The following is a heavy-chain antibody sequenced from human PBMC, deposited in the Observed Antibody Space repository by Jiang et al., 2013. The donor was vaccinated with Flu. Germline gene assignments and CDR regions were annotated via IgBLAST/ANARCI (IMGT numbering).Heavy chain of an antibody. Sequence: RIDPRSSYTTYSPSFHGHVIISADQSITTAFLQWSSLEASDTAMYYCARHALGSSGWHYFDDWGQGTLVTVSS. J-gene: IGHJ4*02. CDR3: ARHALGSSGWHYFDD. D-gene: IGHD6-25*01. CDR2: IDPRSSYT. V-gene: IGHV5-10-1*01.